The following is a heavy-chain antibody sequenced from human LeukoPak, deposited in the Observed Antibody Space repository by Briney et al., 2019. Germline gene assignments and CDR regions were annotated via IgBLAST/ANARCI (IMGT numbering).Heavy chain of an antibody. D-gene: IGHD4-11*01. Sequence: ASVKVSCKASGYKFTNYYMHWVRQAPGQGLEWMGIMNPSGGSTNYAQKFQGRVTVTRDTSTSTVYMELRSLRSDDTAVYFCAREPYGNYVGPGDYWGRGTLVTVSS. CDR3: AREPYGNYVGPGDY. J-gene: IGHJ4*02. CDR1: GYKFTNYY. V-gene: IGHV1-46*01. CDR2: MNPSGGST.